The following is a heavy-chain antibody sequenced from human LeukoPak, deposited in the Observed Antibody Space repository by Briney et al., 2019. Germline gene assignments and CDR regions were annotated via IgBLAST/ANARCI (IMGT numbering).Heavy chain of an antibody. CDR1: GFTFNSSG. Sequence: GRSLRLSCAASGFTFNSSGMHWVRQAPGKGLEWVALISYDGSNKYYADSVKGRFTISRDNSKNTLYLQMNSLRAEDTAVYYCAKDILGATYYFDYWGQGTLVTVSS. V-gene: IGHV3-30*18. CDR3: AKDILGATYYFDY. CDR2: ISYDGSNK. J-gene: IGHJ4*02. D-gene: IGHD1-26*01.